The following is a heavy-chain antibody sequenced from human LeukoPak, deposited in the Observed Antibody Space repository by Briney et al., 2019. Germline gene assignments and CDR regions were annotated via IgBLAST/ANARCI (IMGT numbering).Heavy chain of an antibody. D-gene: IGHD1-20*01. V-gene: IGHV4-34*01. CDR2: IYYSGST. CDR3: ARRWVTGSWFDP. CDR1: GGSFSGYY. Sequence: SETLSLTCAVYGGSFSGYYWSWIRQPLGKGLEWIGSIYYSGSTYYNPSLKSRVAISVDTSKNQFSLKLSSVTAADTAVYYCARRWVTGSWFDPWGQGTLVTVSS. J-gene: IGHJ5*02.